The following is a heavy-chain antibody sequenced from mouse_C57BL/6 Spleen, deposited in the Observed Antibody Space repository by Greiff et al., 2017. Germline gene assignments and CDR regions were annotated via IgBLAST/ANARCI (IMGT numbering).Heavy chain of an antibody. Sequence: EVQRVESGPGLVKPSQSLSLTCSVTGYSITSGYYWNWIRQFPGNKLEWMGYISYDGSNNYNPSLKNRISITRDTSKNQFFLKLNSVTTEDTATYYCARDQNYGSRGMDYWGQGTSVTVSS. CDR1: GYSITSGYY. CDR2: ISYDGSN. D-gene: IGHD1-1*01. V-gene: IGHV3-6*01. CDR3: ARDQNYGSRGMDY. J-gene: IGHJ4*01.